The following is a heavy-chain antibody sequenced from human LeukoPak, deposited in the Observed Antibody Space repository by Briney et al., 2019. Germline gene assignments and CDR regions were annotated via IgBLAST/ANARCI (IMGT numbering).Heavy chain of an antibody. Sequence: GGSLTLSCAASAFTFSSFGMQWVRQAPGKGLEWVAVIWYDASNKYYADSVKGRFTISRDNSKNTLFLQMNSLRDDDTAVYYCGGRVGFSRFKYFDRWGQGTLVIVSS. D-gene: IGHD6-13*01. CDR3: GGRVGFSRFKYFDR. CDR2: IWYDASNK. CDR1: AFTFSSFG. V-gene: IGHV3-33*08. J-gene: IGHJ5*02.